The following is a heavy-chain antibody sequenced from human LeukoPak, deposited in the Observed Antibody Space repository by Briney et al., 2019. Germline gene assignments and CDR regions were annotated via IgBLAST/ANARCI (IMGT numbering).Heavy chain of an antibody. Sequence: GGSLRLSCAASGFTVSSNYMSWVRQAPGKGLEWVSVIYSGGSTYYADSVKGRFTISRDNSKNTLYLQMNSLRAEDTAVYYCARDTLFVSHFDYWGQGTLVTVSS. CDR3: ARDTLFVSHFDY. CDR2: IYSGGST. D-gene: IGHD3-10*02. J-gene: IGHJ4*02. CDR1: GFTVSSNY. V-gene: IGHV3-66*01.